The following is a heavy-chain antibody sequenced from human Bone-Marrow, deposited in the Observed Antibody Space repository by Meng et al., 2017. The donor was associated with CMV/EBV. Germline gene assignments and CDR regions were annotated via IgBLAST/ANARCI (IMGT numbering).Heavy chain of an antibody. D-gene: IGHD2-21*01. V-gene: IGHV3-23*03. CDR1: GFTFSSYA. CDR2: IYSGGGST. J-gene: IGHJ4*01. CDR3: AKDGCGSDCYFDG. Sequence: GESLKISCAASGFTFSSYAMHWVRQAPGKGLEWVSVIYSGGGSTDYADSVKGRFSISRDNSKNTLYLQMNNLRVEDTAVYYCAKDGCGSDCYFDGWGHGTLVTVSS.